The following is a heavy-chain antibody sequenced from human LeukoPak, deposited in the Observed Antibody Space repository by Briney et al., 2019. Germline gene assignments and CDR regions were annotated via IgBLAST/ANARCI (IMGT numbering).Heavy chain of an antibody. CDR2: IIPYYGNA. Sequence: ASVKVSCKASGGTFSSYAISWVLQAPGQGLEWMGWIIPYYGNANYAQKFQGRVTMTTDTSTSTAYMELRSLRSDDTAVYYCARDADYGDYVFDYWGQGTLVTASS. D-gene: IGHD4-17*01. J-gene: IGHJ4*02. V-gene: IGHV1-18*01. CDR1: GGTFSSYA. CDR3: ARDADYGDYVFDY.